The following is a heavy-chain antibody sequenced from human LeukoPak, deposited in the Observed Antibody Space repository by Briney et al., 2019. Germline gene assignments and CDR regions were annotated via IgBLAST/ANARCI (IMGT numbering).Heavy chain of an antibody. J-gene: IGHJ4*02. CDR1: GFTFSSYS. Sequence: GGSLRLSCAASGFTFSSYSMNWVRQAPGKGLEWVSSISSSNSYIYYADSVKGRFTISRDNAKNSLYLQTNSLRAEDAAVYYCARIYYDFWSGSDWGQGTLVTVSS. D-gene: IGHD3-3*01. V-gene: IGHV3-21*01. CDR3: ARIYYDFWSGSD. CDR2: ISSSNSYI.